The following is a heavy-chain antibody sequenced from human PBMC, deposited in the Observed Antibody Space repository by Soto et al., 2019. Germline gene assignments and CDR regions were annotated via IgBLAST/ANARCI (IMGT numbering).Heavy chain of an antibody. Sequence: QLVESGGGVVQPGRSLRLSCAASGFTFSSYAMHWVRQAPGKGLEWVAVIWFDVTNKYYADSVKGRFTISRDTSKNTLYLQMNSLGVEDTAVYYCARDYLVAPYVDGMDVWGQGTTVTVSS. D-gene: IGHD2-8*02. CDR2: IWFDVTNK. J-gene: IGHJ6*02. CDR3: ARDYLVAPYVDGMDV. V-gene: IGHV3-33*01. CDR1: GFTFSSYA.